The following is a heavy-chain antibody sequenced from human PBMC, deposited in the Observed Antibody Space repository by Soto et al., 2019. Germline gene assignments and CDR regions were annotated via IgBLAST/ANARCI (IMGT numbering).Heavy chain of an antibody. V-gene: IGHV3-23*01. CDR2: ISGSGGST. Sequence: GGSLRLSCAASGFTFSSYAMSWVRQAPGKGLEWVSAISGSGGSTYYADSVKGRFTISRDNSKNTLYLQMNSLRAEDTAVYYCAKDLYYDSSGYAIESDYWGQGTRVTVSS. CDR3: AKDLYYDSSGYAIESDY. CDR1: GFTFSSYA. D-gene: IGHD3-22*01. J-gene: IGHJ4*02.